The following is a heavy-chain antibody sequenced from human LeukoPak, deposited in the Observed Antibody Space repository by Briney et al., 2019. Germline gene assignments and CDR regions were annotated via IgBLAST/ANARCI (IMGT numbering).Heavy chain of an antibody. CDR3: ARSFDNIDTPRVKYFDW. CDR1: GGSISSGGYY. Sequence: ASETLSLTCTVSGGSISSGGYYWSWIRQHPGKGLEWIGYIYYSGSTYYNPSLKSRVTISVDTSKNQFSLKLSSVTAADTAVYYCARSFDNIDTPRVKYFDWWGQGTLVTVSS. CDR2: IYYSGST. V-gene: IGHV4-31*03. J-gene: IGHJ4*02. D-gene: IGHD2/OR15-2a*01.